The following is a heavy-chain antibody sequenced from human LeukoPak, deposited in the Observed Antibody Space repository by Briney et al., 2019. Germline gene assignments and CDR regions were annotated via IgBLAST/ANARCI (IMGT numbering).Heavy chain of an antibody. J-gene: IGHJ4*02. CDR3: ARGKGEYYFDY. D-gene: IGHD3-16*01. CDR2: IYYSGST. V-gene: IGHV4-31*03. CDR1: GGSVSSGGYY. Sequence: SETLSLTCTVSGGSVSSGGYYWSWIRQHPGKGLEWIGYIYYSGSTYYNPSLKSRVTISVDTSKNQFSLKLSSVTAADTAVYYCARGKGEYYFDYWGQGTLVTVSS.